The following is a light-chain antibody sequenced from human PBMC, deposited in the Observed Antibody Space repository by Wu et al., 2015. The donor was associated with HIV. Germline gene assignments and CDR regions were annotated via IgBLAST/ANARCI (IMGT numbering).Light chain of an antibody. J-gene: IGKJ3*01. CDR1: QAVNGY. CDR3: QHRNNWPFT. CDR2: NTN. V-gene: IGKV3-11*01. Sequence: ETVLTQSPGTLSLSPGERATLSCRASQAVNGYLAWFQQKPGQPPRLLIYNTNTRASGVPARFSGSGSGTDFTLTISSLEPEDFAVYYCQHRNNWPFTFGPGTKVDLK.